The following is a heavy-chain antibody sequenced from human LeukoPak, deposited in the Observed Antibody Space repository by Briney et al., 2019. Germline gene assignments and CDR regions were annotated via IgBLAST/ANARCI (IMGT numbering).Heavy chain of an antibody. J-gene: IGHJ3*02. Sequence: PGGSLRLSCAASGFTLSSNYMSWVRQARGKGVEGVSVIYSGGSTYYADSVKGRFTISRDNSKNTLYLQMNSLRAEDTAVYYCASIAVAGRNAFDIWGQGTMATVSS. CDR3: ASIAVAGRNAFDI. V-gene: IGHV3-53*01. D-gene: IGHD6-19*01. CDR2: IYSGGST. CDR1: GFTLSSNY.